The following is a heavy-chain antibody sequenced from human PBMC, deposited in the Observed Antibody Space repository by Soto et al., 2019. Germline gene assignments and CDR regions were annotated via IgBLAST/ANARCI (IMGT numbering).Heavy chain of an antibody. J-gene: IGHJ6*02. CDR2: IYTSGST. CDR3: ARATPEYYDYVWGSSDGMDV. D-gene: IGHD3-16*01. V-gene: IGHV4-4*07. CDR1: GGSISSYY. Sequence: QVQLQESGPGLVKPSETLSLTCTVSGGSISSYYWSWIRQPAGKGLEWIGRIYTSGSTNYNPSLKSRVTMSVDTSKNQFSLKLSSGTAADTAVYYCARATPEYYDYVWGSSDGMDVWGHGTTVTVSS.